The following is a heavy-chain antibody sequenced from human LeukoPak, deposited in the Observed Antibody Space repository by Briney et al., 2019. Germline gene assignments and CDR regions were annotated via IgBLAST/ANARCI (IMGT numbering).Heavy chain of an antibody. Sequence: GGSLRLSCAASGFTFSSYGMHWVRQAPGKGLEWVAVVSYDGGTKLYAGSVKGRFTISRDNSKDTLYIQMNSLRAEDTAVDYCAHVLQSMYYEYWSHHVDVWGKGTTVTVSS. CDR2: VSYDGGTK. J-gene: IGHJ6*04. CDR1: GFTFSSYG. D-gene: IGHD3-3*01. CDR3: AHVLQSMYYEYWSHHVDV. V-gene: IGHV3-30*03.